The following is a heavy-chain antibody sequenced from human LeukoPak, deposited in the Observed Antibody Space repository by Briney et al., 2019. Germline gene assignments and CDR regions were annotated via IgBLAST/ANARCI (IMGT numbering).Heavy chain of an antibody. CDR2: ISGSGDST. V-gene: IGHV3-23*01. J-gene: IGHJ4*02. CDR3: AKTRPLDSSSWSHGDY. D-gene: IGHD6-13*01. CDR1: GFTFSSYV. Sequence: GGSLRLSCAASGFTFSSYVMNWVRQAPGKGLEWVSGISGSGDSTYYGDSVKGRFTISRDNSKNTLYLQMNSLRAEDTAVYYCAKTRPLDSSSWSHGDYWGQGTLVTVSS.